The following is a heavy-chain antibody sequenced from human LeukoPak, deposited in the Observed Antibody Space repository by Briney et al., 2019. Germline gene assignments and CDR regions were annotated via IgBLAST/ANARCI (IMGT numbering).Heavy chain of an antibody. CDR3: ARGVRGYYYYGMDV. D-gene: IGHD3-10*01. CDR2: MNPNSGNT. J-gene: IGHJ6*02. Sequence: ASVKVSCKASGYTFTSYDINWVRQATGQGLEWIGWMNPNSGNTGYAQKFQGRVTMTRNTSISTAYMELSSLRSEDTAVYYCARGVRGYYYYGMDVWGQGTTVTVSS. CDR1: GYTFTSYD. V-gene: IGHV1-8*01.